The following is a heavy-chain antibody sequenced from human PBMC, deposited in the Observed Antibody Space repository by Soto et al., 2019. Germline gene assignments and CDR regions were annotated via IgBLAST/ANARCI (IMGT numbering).Heavy chain of an antibody. CDR1: GFTFSSYA. CDR2: ISGSGGST. D-gene: IGHD6-19*01. J-gene: IGHJ4*02. CDR3: ARRSSGWYFDY. V-gene: IGHV3-23*01. Sequence: EVQLLESGGGLVQPGGSLRLSCAASGFTFSSYAMSWVRQAPGKGLEWVSAISGSGGSTYYADSVKGRFTISRDNSTNTLYLQRNSLRAEDTAVYYCARRSSGWYFDYWGQGTLVTVSS.